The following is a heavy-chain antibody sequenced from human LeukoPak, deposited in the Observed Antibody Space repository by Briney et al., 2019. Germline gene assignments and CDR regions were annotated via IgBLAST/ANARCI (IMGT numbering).Heavy chain of an antibody. CDR1: GFTVSTNC. J-gene: IGHJ4*02. V-gene: IGHV3-23*01. D-gene: IGHD2-8*01. Sequence: PGGSLRLSCAASGFTVSTNCMIWVRQAPGRGLEWVSAISGSGSGTYYADSVKGRFTVSRDNSKNTLYLQMNSLRAEDTALYYCAKHTGGSRCFEDWGQGALVTVSS. CDR2: ISGSGSGT. CDR3: AKHTGGSRCFED.